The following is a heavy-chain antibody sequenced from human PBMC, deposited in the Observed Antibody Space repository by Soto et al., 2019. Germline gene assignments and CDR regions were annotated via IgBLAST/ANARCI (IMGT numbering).Heavy chain of an antibody. CDR1: GLTFSSYA. Sequence: GGSLRLSCSASGLTFSSYAMHWVRQAPGKGLEYVSASSSNGGSTYYADSVKGRFTISRDNSKNTLYLQISSLRAEDTAVYYCVKDLTWELLFGFDYWGQGTLVTVSS. V-gene: IGHV3-64D*08. J-gene: IGHJ4*02. CDR3: VKDLTWELLFGFDY. CDR2: SSSNGGST. D-gene: IGHD1-26*01.